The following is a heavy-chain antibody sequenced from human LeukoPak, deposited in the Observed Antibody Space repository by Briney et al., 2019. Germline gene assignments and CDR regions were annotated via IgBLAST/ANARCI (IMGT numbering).Heavy chain of an antibody. CDR2: TLYDGRNE. V-gene: IGHV3-33*01. CDR3: ARQGIVGAKRGGWFDS. CDR1: TFTISSNG. Sequence: AESLTLSCAAATFTISSNGMQWDRQAQGKGREWEAVTLYDGRNENYADSGKGPFTTSKDNSKKTKYLQMNSRRAEDTAVYYWARQGIVGAKRGGWFDSWGQGTLVTVSS. D-gene: IGHD1-26*01. J-gene: IGHJ5*01.